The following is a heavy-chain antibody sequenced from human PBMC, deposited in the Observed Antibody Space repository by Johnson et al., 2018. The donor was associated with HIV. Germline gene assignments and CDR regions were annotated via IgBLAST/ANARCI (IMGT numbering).Heavy chain of an antibody. CDR1: GFIFSSYA. J-gene: IGHJ3*02. D-gene: IGHD3-22*01. V-gene: IGHV3-30-3*01. Sequence: QVQLVESGGGVVQPGKSLRLSCAASGFIFSSYAMHWVRQAPGKGLEWVAVISYDGSNKYYADSVRGRFTISRDNSKNTLFLQMNSLRAEDTAVYYCVRRFYDSSAFDIWGQGTLVTVSS. CDR3: VRRFYDSSAFDI. CDR2: ISYDGSNK.